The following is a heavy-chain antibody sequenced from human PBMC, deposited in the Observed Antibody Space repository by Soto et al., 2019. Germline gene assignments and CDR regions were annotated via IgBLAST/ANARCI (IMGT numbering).Heavy chain of an antibody. D-gene: IGHD1-1*01. Sequence: QVQVIQSRAEVKKTGASVKVSCKTSGYTFTEYDINWVRQAPGQGPEYMGWVSPENKNAGYAPQFRGRVSMTTDTTISTAYLEVTNLTYEDTAVYYCEVTTGYWDQGTMVTVSS. CDR2: VSPENKNA. J-gene: IGHJ4*02. V-gene: IGHV1-8*01. CDR1: GYTFTEYD. CDR3: EVTTGY.